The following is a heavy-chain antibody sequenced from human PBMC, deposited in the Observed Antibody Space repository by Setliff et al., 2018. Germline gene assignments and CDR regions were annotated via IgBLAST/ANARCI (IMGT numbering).Heavy chain of an antibody. J-gene: IGHJ4*02. V-gene: IGHV4-38-2*01. CDR1: NYSISSGYY. Sequence: SETLSLTCGVSNYSISSGYYWAWIRQPPGRGLEWIGSIYHTGRTNYNPSLKTRVTTSVDTSKNQFSLRLTSVTAADTADYYCARRPPYWGFDYWGRGTLVTVSS. CDR2: IYHTGRT. D-gene: IGHD3-16*01. CDR3: ARRPPYWGFDY.